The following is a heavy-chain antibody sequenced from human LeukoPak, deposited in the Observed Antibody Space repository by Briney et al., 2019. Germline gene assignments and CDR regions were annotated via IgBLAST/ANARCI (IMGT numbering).Heavy chain of an antibody. CDR3: ARDPTSPLGGYYYYMDV. J-gene: IGHJ6*03. V-gene: IGHV4-4*07. Sequence: SSETLPLTCTVSGGSISSYYWSWIRQPAGKGLEWIGRIYTSGSTNYNPSLKSRVTMSVDTSKNQFSLKLSSVTAADTAVYYCARDPTSPLGGYYYYMDVWGKGTTVTVSS. CDR1: GGSISSYY. D-gene: IGHD4-23*01. CDR2: IYTSGST.